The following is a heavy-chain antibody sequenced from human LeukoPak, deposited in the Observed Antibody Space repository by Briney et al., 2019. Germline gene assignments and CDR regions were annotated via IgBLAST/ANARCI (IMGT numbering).Heavy chain of an antibody. CDR3: ARVGLQQLVRDY. V-gene: IGHV1-8*01. D-gene: IGHD6-13*01. CDR1: GYTFTSYD. Sequence: ASVKVSCKASGYTFTSYDINWVRQAPGQGLEWMGWMNPNSGNTGYAQKFLGRVTMTRNTSISTAYMELSSLRSEVTAVYYCARVGLQQLVRDYWGQGTLVTVSS. J-gene: IGHJ4*02. CDR2: MNPNSGNT.